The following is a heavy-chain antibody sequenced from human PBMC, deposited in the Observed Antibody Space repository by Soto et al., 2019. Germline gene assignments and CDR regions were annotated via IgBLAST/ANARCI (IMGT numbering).Heavy chain of an antibody. D-gene: IGHD2-2*01. CDR3: ARGVPNCSSSSCYFDF. CDR1: GFSFSSHW. V-gene: IGHV3-74*01. CDR2: ISGDGRTT. Sequence: GGSLRLSCAASGFSFSSHWMNWVRQAPGKGLLWASRISGDGRTTSHADSVKGRFTISRDNAKNTPYLQVNSLRVEDTAVYYCARGVPNCSSSSCYFDFWGQGILVTAPQ. J-gene: IGHJ4*02.